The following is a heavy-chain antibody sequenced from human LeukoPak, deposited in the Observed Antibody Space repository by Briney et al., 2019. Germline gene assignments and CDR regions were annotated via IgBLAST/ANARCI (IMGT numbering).Heavy chain of an antibody. CDR1: GFTFSDYY. V-gene: IGHV3-11*01. CDR3: ARALQVLKTWFDP. D-gene: IGHD5-18*01. J-gene: IGHJ5*02. CDR2: ISSSGSTI. Sequence: GGSLRLSCAASGFTFSDYYMSWIRQAPGKGLEWVSYISSSGSTIYYADSVKGRFTISRDNAKNSLYLQMNSLRVEDTAVYYCARALQVLKTWFDPWGQGTLVTVSS.